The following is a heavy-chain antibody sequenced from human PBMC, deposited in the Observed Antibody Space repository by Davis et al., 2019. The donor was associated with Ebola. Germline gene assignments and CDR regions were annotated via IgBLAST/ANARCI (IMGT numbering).Heavy chain of an antibody. D-gene: IGHD2-2*01. CDR2: ISGSGGST. CDR1: GFTVSSNY. V-gene: IGHV3-23*01. J-gene: IGHJ4*02. Sequence: GESLKISCAASGFTVSSNYMSWVRQAPGKGLEWVSAISGSGGSTYYADSVKGRFTISRDNAKNTLYLQMNSLRAEDTAVYFCVYQLLSVDCYWGQGTLVTVSS. CDR3: VYQLLSVDCY.